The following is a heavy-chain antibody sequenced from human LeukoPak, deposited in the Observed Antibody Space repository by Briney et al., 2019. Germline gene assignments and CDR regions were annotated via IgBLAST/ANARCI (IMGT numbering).Heavy chain of an antibody. D-gene: IGHD5-12*01. Sequence: GGSLRLSCAASGFTFSSYAMSWVRQAPGKGLEWVSAISGSGGSTYYADSVKGRFTVSRDNSKNTLYLQMNSLRAEDTAVYYCAKDLGDIVATPDYWGQGTLVTVSS. J-gene: IGHJ4*02. CDR1: GFTFSSYA. V-gene: IGHV3-23*01. CDR3: AKDLGDIVATPDY. CDR2: ISGSGGST.